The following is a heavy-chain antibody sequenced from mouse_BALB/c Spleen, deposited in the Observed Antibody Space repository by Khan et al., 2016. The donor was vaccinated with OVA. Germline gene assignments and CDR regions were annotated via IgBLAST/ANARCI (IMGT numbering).Heavy chain of an antibody. V-gene: IGHV2-2*02. Sequence: VELVESGPGLVQPPQSLSITCTVSGFSLTTYGVHWVRQSPGKGLEWLGVIWSGGTTDYSAAFISRLSITKDNSKSQVFFKMNSLQANDTAIYYCARNYDYDEGLAYWGQGTLVTVSA. CDR2: IWSGGTT. CDR1: GFSLTTYG. J-gene: IGHJ3*01. D-gene: IGHD2-4*01. CDR3: ARNYDYDEGLAY.